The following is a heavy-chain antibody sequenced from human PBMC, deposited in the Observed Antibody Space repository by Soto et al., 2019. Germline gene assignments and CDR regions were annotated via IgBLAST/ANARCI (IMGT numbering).Heavy chain of an antibody. J-gene: IGHJ6*02. CDR2: ITSSGSII. CDR1: GFTFSSYE. V-gene: IGHV3-48*03. CDR3: ARRPKDYYYGMDV. Sequence: EVHLVQSGGGLVQPGGSLRLSCAASGFTFSSYEMHWVRQAPGKGLEWLSYITSSGSIIYYAGSVKGRFTISRDSANNSLYLQINSLRAEDTAVYYCARRPKDYYYGMDVWCQGTTGTVSS.